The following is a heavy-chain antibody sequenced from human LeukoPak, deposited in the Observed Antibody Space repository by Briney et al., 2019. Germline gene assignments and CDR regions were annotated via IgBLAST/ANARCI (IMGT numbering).Heavy chain of an antibody. CDR2: IYYSGST. CDR1: GGSISSSSYY. J-gene: IGHJ4*02. CDR3: ARSPLVVAAMSYFDY. Sequence: PSETLSLTCTVSGGSISSSSYYCGWIRQPPGKGLEWIGSIYYSGSTYYNPSLKSRVTISVDTSKNQFSLKLSSVTAADTAVYYCARSPLVVAAMSYFDYWGQGTLVTVSS. V-gene: IGHV4-39*07. D-gene: IGHD2-15*01.